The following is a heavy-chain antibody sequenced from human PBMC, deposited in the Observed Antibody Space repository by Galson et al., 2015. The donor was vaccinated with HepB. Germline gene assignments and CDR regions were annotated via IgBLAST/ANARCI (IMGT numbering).Heavy chain of an antibody. CDR3: ARDGSGGSSSDY. CDR1: GYTFTSYD. D-gene: IGHD6-13*01. CDR2: ISAYNGNT. Sequence: FVKVSCKASGYTFTSYDISWVRQAPRQGLEWMGWISAYNGNTNYAQKLQGRVTMTTDTSTSSAYMELRSLRSDDTAVYYCARDGSGGSSSDYWGQGTLVTVS. V-gene: IGHV1-18*01. J-gene: IGHJ4*02.